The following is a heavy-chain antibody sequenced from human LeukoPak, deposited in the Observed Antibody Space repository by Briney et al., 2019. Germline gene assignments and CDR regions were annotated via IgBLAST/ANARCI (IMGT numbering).Heavy chain of an antibody. D-gene: IGHD4-17*01. J-gene: IGHJ4*02. CDR3: ARGMATVTGPFDS. V-gene: IGHV3-74*01. CDR1: GFTFSSYW. Sequence: GGSLRLSCAASGFTFSSYWMHWAPHARGKGLMWLSRINIGVSDTLYADSVKGRFTISRDNAKNTLYLQMNSLRAEDTAVYYCARGMATVTGPFDSWGQGTLVTVSS. CDR2: INIGVSDT.